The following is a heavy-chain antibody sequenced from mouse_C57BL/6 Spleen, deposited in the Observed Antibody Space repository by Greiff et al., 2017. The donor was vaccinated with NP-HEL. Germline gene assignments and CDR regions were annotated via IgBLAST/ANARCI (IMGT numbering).Heavy chain of an antibody. D-gene: IGHD1-1*01. CDR1: GFSFNTYA. V-gene: IGHV10-1*01. Sequence: VMLVESGGGLVQPKGSLKLSCAASGFSFNTYAMNWVRQAPGKGLEWVARIRSKSNNYATYYADSVKDRFTISRDDSESMLYLQMNNLKTEDTAMYYCVRPSYYYGSSYWYFDVWGTGTTVTVSS. CDR3: VRPSYYYGSSYWYFDV. J-gene: IGHJ1*03. CDR2: IRSKSNNYAT.